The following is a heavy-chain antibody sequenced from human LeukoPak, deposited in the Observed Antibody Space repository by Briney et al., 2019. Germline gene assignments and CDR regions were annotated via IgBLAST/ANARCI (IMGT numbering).Heavy chain of an antibody. D-gene: IGHD6-6*01. Sequence: ASLKISSKASAYSFTSNDINCVRRATGQELEWMVWMNPNSGNTGYSQNFQGRVTITRNTSISTAYMELSSLRAEDTAVYYCARVDSSSLRWGQGTVVTVSS. CDR1: AYSFTSND. V-gene: IGHV1-8*01. CDR3: ARVDSSSLR. CDR2: MNPNSGNT. J-gene: IGHJ4*02.